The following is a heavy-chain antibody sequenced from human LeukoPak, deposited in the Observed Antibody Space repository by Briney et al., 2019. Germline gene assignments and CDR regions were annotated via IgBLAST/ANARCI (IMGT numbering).Heavy chain of an antibody. CDR3: AREITMISPDADAFDI. D-gene: IGHD3-22*01. J-gene: IGHJ3*02. Sequence: GGSLRLSCAASGFTFSNYWMSWVRQAPGKGLEWVANIKQDGSDKYYVDSVKGRFTISRDNAKNSLSLHMNSLRAEDTALYYCAREITMISPDADAFDIWGQGTMVTVSS. CDR2: IKQDGSDK. V-gene: IGHV3-7*01. CDR1: GFTFSNYW.